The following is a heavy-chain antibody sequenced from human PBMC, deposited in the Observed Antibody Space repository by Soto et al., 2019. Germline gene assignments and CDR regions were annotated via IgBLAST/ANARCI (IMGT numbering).Heavy chain of an antibody. V-gene: IGHV4-34*01. D-gene: IGHD5-12*01. CDR1: GGSFSGYY. J-gene: IGHJ4*02. CDR3: ARGVEMATIGDFDY. Sequence: PSETLSLTCAVYGGSFSGYYWSWIRQPPGKGLEWIGEINHSGSTNYNPSLKSRVTISVDTSKNQFSLKLSSVTAADTAVYYCARGVEMATIGDFDYWGQGTLVTVSS. CDR2: INHSGST.